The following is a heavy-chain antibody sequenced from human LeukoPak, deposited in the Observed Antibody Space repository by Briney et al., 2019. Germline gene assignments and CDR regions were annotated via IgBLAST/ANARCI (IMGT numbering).Heavy chain of an antibody. J-gene: IGHJ3*02. CDR3: AKVASGYYNVWDQAFDI. CDR1: GFTFADYA. D-gene: IGHD3-22*01. CDR2: ISWNSGSI. V-gene: IGHV3-9*01. Sequence: GRSLRLSCAASGFTFADYAMQCVRQAPGKSLERDSGISWNSGSIGYADSVKGRFTISRNNAKNSLYLQMNSLIAEDTALYYCAKVASGYYNVWDQAFDIWGQGTMVTVSS.